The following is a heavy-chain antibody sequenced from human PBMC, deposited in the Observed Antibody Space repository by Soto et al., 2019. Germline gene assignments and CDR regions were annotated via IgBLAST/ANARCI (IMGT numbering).Heavy chain of an antibody. V-gene: IGHV3-21*01. CDR2: ISSSSSYI. CDR1: GFTFSSYS. J-gene: IGHJ4*02. CDR3: ARDTLITYPRSWYRVY. D-gene: IGHD6-13*01. Sequence: GGSLRLSCAASGFTFSSYSMNWVRQAPGKGLEWVSSISSSSSYIYYADSVKGRFTISRDNAKNSLYLQMNSLRAEDTAVYYCARDTLITYPRSWYRVYWGQGTLVPVHS.